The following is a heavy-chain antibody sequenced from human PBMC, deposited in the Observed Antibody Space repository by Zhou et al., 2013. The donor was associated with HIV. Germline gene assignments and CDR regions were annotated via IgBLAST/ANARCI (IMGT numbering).Heavy chain of an antibody. D-gene: IGHD3-10*01. J-gene: IGHJ6*02. Sequence: QVQLVQSGAEVKKPGASVKVSCKASGYTFTGYFMHWVRQAPGQGLEWMGWVNPNSGDTNYAQKFQGRVSMTRDTSISTAYMELSSLRSDDTAVYYCARGLRGTPHFYAMGVWGRRDHGHRLL. V-gene: IGHV1-2*02. CDR2: VNPNSGDT. CDR3: ARGLRGTPHFYAMGV. CDR1: GYTFTGYF.